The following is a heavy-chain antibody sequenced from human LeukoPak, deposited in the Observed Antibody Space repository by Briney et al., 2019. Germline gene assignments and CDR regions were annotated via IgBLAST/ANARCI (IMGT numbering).Heavy chain of an antibody. J-gene: IGHJ5*02. CDR2: VSGDGVSP. CDR3: AKDLELGPVGGWFDP. V-gene: IGHV3-23*01. D-gene: IGHD1-7*01. CDR1: GFTVSSNY. Sequence: WGSLRLSCAASGFTVSSNYMSWVRQAPGKGLECVSAVSGDGVSPYYADSVRGRFTISRDNSKNTLYLQMNSLRVEDSAVYYCAKDLELGPVGGWFDPWGQGTLVTVSS.